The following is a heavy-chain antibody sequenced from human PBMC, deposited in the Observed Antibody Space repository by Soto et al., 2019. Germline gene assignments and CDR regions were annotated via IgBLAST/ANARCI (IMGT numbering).Heavy chain of an antibody. V-gene: IGHV4-30-2*01. D-gene: IGHD4-17*01. J-gene: IGHJ4*02. Sequence: QLQLQESGSGLVKPSQTLSLTCAVSGGSISSGGYSWSWIRQPPGKGLEWIGYIYHSGSTYYKPSRNRRITRSLDRATNHVSLKLSSVTAGDTAVHYCASAWTTVTTLADWGQGTLVTVSS. CDR3: ASAWTTVTTLAD. CDR1: GGSISSGGYS. CDR2: IYHSGST.